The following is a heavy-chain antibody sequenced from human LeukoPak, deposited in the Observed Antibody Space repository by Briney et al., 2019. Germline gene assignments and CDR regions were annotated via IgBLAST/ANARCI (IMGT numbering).Heavy chain of an antibody. CDR3: AKSGLNRFDY. V-gene: IGHV3-23*01. J-gene: IGHJ4*02. Sequence: SGGSLRLSCAASGFTFRVYGMSWVRQAPGKGLEWVSAISGNGVGTYYADSVKGRFTISRDNSKNTLYLQMNSLRAEDTAVYYCAKSGLNRFDYWGQGTLVTVSS. CDR2: ISGNGVGT. D-gene: IGHD2-15*01. CDR1: GFTFRVYG.